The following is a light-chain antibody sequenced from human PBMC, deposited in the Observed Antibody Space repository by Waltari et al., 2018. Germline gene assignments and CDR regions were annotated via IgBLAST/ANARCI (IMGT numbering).Light chain of an antibody. V-gene: IGLV4-69*01. Sequence: QLVLTQSPSASASLGASVKLTCTLSSRHSSNVIAWLTQQPEKGPRYLMKVNSDGSHSKGDEIPDRFSGSSSGAERYLTISSLQSEDEADYYCQTGGHGTWVFGGGTKLTVL. CDR3: QTGGHGTWV. CDR1: SRHSSNV. CDR2: VNSDGSH. J-gene: IGLJ3*02.